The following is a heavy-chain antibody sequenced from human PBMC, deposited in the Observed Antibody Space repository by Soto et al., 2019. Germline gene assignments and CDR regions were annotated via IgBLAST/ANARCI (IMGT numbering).Heavy chain of an antibody. V-gene: IGHV3-30*03. Sequence: PGGSLRLSCVASGVSFSIYGMHWVRRAPGKGLEWVAVISYDGRIERYADSVKGRLAISRDNSKNTLYLQMNSLRDEDTAVYYCARADLYYDFRSADDAFDIWGQGTMVTVS. CDR1: GVSFSIYG. J-gene: IGHJ3*02. D-gene: IGHD3-3*01. CDR2: ISYDGRIE. CDR3: ARADLYYDFRSADDAFDI.